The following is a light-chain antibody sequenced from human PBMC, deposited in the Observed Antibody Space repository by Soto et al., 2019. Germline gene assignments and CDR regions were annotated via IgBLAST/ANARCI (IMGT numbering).Light chain of an antibody. V-gene: IGKV1-39*01. CDR2: AAS. Sequence: EIQMTQSPSSLSASVGHSGKNTFLASQGITYDLGWYQQSPGKAPNLLIYAASNLQSGVPSRFSGSGSGTDFTLTISSLQPEDFATYYCQQSYNTPITFGQGTLLEI. J-gene: IGKJ5*01. CDR1: QGITYD. CDR3: QQSYNTPIT.